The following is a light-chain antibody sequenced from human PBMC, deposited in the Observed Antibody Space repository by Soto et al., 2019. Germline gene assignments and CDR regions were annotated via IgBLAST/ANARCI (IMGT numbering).Light chain of an antibody. CDR3: QVWDDSRDQQV. CDR1: NIGVRS. V-gene: IGLV3-21*02. Sequence: SYELTQAPSVSVAPGQTASITCGANNIGVRSVHWHQKKPGQAPVLVVYDDDARPSGIPGRFSDSNSGNTATLTITRVEAGDEADYYCQVWDDSRDQQVFGGGTQLTVL. J-gene: IGLJ3*02. CDR2: DDD.